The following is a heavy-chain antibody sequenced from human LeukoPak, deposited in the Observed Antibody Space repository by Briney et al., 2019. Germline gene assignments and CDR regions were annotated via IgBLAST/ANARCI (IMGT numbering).Heavy chain of an antibody. CDR1: GFTFSSYS. D-gene: IGHD4-17*01. J-gene: IGHJ4*02. Sequence: GGSLRLSCAASGFTFSSYSMNWVRQAPGKGLEWVSSISSSSSYIYYADSVKGRFTISRDNANNTLYLQMNSLTAEDTAVYYCAREGSVTNDYWGQGSLVTVSS. CDR3: AREGSVTNDY. CDR2: ISSSSSYI. V-gene: IGHV3-21*01.